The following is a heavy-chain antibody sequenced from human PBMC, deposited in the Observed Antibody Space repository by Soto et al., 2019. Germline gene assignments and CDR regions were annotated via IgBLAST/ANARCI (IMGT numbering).Heavy chain of an antibody. J-gene: IGHJ3*02. CDR3: AIDLRSSGWYNAFAI. V-gene: IGHV3-23*01. CDR1: GFSFSSHA. Sequence: EVQLLESGGGLVHPGGSLRLSCAASGFSFSSHAMNWVRQAPGKGPEWVSSISGSGGSIYYTDSVKGRFTISRENSKTTMSLPMTCLRAEDKALSYCAIDLRSSGWYNAFAIWGQGTMVTVSS. CDR2: ISGSGGSI. D-gene: IGHD6-19*01.